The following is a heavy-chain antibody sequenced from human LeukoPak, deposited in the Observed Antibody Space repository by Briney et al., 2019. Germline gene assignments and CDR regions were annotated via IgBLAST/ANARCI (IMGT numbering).Heavy chain of an antibody. J-gene: IGHJ5*02. CDR3: ARTPNDIVVVPAAENWFDP. CDR1: GVSISSHD. Sequence: PSETLTLTCTVSGVSISSHDWSWIRQPPGKGLEWVGYIYYSGGNNYNPSLKSRVTISVDTSKNQFSLKLSSVTAADTAVYYCARTPNDIVVVPAAENWFDPWGQGTLVTVSS. D-gene: IGHD2-2*01. CDR2: IYYSGGN. V-gene: IGHV4-59*11.